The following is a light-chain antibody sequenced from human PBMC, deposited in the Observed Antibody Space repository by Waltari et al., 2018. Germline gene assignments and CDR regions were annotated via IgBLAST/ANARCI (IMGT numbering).Light chain of an antibody. CDR3: QHYVRLPVS. CDR2: GAS. CDR1: QSVSGS. J-gene: IGKJ1*01. V-gene: IGKV3-20*01. Sequence: EIVLTQSPGTLSLSPGERATLSCRASQSVSGSLAWYQQKPGQAPRLLIYGASSRATGVPDRFSGSGSGTDFSLTISRREPEDFAVYYCQHYVRLPVSFGQGTKVEIK.